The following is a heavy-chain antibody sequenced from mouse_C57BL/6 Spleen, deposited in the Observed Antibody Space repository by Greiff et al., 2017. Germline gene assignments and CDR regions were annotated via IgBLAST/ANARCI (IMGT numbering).Heavy chain of an antibody. J-gene: IGHJ3*01. CDR1: GYTFTSYW. Sequence: VQLQQPGAELVRPGSSVKLSCKASGYTFTSYWMDWVKQRPGQGLEWIGNIYPSDSETHYNQKFKDKATLTVDKSSSTAYMQLSSLTSEDSAVYYCARSYYDYEGWFAYWGQGTLVTVSA. D-gene: IGHD2-4*01. V-gene: IGHV1-61*01. CDR2: IYPSDSET. CDR3: ARSYYDYEGWFAY.